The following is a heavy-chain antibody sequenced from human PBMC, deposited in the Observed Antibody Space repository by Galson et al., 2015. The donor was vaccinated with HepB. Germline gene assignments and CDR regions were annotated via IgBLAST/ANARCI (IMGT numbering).Heavy chain of an antibody. V-gene: IGHV1-8*01. D-gene: IGHD4-23*01. CDR1: GYTFTSYD. J-gene: IGHJ4*02. Sequence: SVKVSCKASGYTFTSYDINWVRQATGQGLEWMGWMNPNSGNTGYAQKFQSRVTMTRNTSISTAYMELSSLRSEDTAVYYCARGRSRRMTTVVKGPYYFDYWGQGTLVTVSS. CDR2: MNPNSGNT. CDR3: ARGRSRRMTTVVKGPYYFDY.